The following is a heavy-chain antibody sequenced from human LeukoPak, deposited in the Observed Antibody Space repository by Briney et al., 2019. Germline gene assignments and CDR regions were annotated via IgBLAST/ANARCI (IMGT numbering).Heavy chain of an antibody. CDR2: MSPNSGNT. V-gene: IGHV1-8*02. D-gene: IGHD1-26*01. J-gene: IGHJ6*02. CDR1: GYTFSSYD. Sequence: ASVKASCKASGYTFSSYDINWVRQATGQGLEWVGWMSPNSGNTGYAQKFQGRVTMTRNTSISTAYMELSSLRSEDTAVYYCARPRREAMDVWGQGTTVTVSS. CDR3: ARPRREAMDV.